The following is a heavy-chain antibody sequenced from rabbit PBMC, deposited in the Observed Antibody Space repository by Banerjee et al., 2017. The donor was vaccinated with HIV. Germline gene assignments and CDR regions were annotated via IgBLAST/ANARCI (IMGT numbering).Heavy chain of an antibody. CDR2: IYTGSGSA. Sequence: QSLEESGGDLVKPGASLTLTCTASGSDISSYSMGWVRQAPGKGLEWIACIYTGSGSALYVSWAKGRFTISKTSSTTVTLQMTSLTAADTATYLCARDLAGVIGWNFNLWGPGTLVTVS. CDR1: GSDISSYS. J-gene: IGHJ4*01. D-gene: IGHD4-1*01. V-gene: IGHV1S40*01. CDR3: ARDLAGVIGWNFNL.